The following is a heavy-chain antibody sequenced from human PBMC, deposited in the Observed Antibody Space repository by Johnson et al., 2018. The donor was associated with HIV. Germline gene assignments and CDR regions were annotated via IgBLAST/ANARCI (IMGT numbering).Heavy chain of an antibody. D-gene: IGHD3-22*01. CDR2: ISSSGSTI. V-gene: IGHV3-11*04. CDR1: GFIFRDYY. CDR3: GGSYYYDSSGYYARNAFDI. J-gene: IGHJ3*02. Sequence: QVQLVESGGGLVKPRGSLRLSCAASGFIFRDYYMSWIRQAPGKGLEWVSYISSSGSTIYYADSVKGRFTISRDNAKNSLYLQMNSLRAEDTAVYYCGGSYYYDSSGYYARNAFDIWGQGTMVTVSS.